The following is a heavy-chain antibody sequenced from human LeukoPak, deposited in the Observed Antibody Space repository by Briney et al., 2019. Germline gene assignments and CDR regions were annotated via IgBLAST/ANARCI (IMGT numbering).Heavy chain of an antibody. D-gene: IGHD6-19*01. CDR2: INPNSGGT. CDR3: ARDITLYSSGWYLDY. Sequence: GASVKVSCKASGYTFTSHGISWVRQAPGQGLEWMGWINPNSGGTNYAQKFQGRVTMTRDTSISTAYMELSRLRSDDTAVYYCARDITLYSSGWYLDYWGQGTPVTVSS. CDR1: GYTFTSHG. V-gene: IGHV1-2*02. J-gene: IGHJ4*02.